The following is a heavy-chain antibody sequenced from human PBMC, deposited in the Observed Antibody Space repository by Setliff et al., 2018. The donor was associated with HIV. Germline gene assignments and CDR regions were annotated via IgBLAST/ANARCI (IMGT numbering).Heavy chain of an antibody. CDR3: ARHRYSSSINWFDP. V-gene: IGHV4-34*01. Sequence: SETLSLTCAVYGGSFSGYYWSWIRQPPGKGLEWTGEINHSGNTNYNPSLKSRVTMSIDTSQNQFSLKLTSVTATDTAVYYCARHRYSSSINWFDPWGQGTLVTVSS. D-gene: IGHD6-13*01. J-gene: IGHJ5*02. CDR2: INHSGNT. CDR1: GGSFSGYY.